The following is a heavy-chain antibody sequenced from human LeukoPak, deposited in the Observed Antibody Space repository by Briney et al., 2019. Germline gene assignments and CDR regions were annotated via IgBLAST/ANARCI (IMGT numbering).Heavy chain of an antibody. CDR2: IYYSGST. J-gene: IGHJ4*02. D-gene: IGHD6-6*01. CDR1: GGSISSSSYY. V-gene: IGHV4-39*01. CDR3: ARAPRLFSSSSYFDY. Sequence: SETLSLTCTVSGGSISSSSYYWGWIRQPPGKGLEWIGSIYYSGSTYYNPSLKSRVTISVDTSKNQFSLKLSSVTAADTAVYYCARAPRLFSSSSYFDYWGQGTLVTVSS.